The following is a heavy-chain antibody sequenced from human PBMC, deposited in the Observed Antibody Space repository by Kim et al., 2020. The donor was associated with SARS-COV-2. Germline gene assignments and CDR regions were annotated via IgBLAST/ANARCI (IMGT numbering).Heavy chain of an antibody. CDR3: ARGAYYDSSGSGDAFNM. CDR2: ICTTGST. V-gene: IGHV4-61*02. CDR1: GDSISSGSYC. D-gene: IGHD3-22*01. J-gene: IGHJ3*02. Sequence: SETLSLTCTVSGDSISSGSYCWSWIRQPAGKGLEWVGRICTTGSTNYNPSLKSRVTILVDTSKNQFSLKLNSVTAADTAVYYCARGAYYDSSGSGDAFNMWGQGTMVTVSS.